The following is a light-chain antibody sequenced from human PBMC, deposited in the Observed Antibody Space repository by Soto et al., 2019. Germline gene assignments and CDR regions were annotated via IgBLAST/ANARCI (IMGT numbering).Light chain of an antibody. CDR2: DVS. CDR1: SSDVGGYNY. J-gene: IGLJ2*01. V-gene: IGLV2-14*01. CDR3: SSYTSSSTLVV. Sequence: QSALTQPASVSGSPGQSITISCTGTSSDVGGYNYVSWYQQHPGKAPKLIIYDVSNRPSGGSNRFSGSKSGNTASLTISGLQAEDEADYYCSSYTSSSTLVVFGGGTKLTVL.